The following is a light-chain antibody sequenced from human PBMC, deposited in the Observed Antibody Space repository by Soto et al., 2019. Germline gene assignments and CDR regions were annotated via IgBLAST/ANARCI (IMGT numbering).Light chain of an antibody. Sequence: QSVLTQPPSVSGSPGQSVTISCTGTSSDVGRYDRVSWYQQSPGTAPKLIIYEVTNRPSGVPDRFSGSKSGNTASLTISGLQAEDDADFYCSSYTSSSRYIFGTGTKLTVL. J-gene: IGLJ1*01. CDR2: EVT. CDR3: SSYTSSSRYI. V-gene: IGLV2-18*02. CDR1: SSDVGRYDR.